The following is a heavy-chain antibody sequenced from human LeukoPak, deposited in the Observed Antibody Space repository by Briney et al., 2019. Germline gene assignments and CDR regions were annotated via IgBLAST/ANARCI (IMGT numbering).Heavy chain of an antibody. CDR1: GGSFSGYY. D-gene: IGHD2-8*02. V-gene: IGHV4-34*01. Sequence: PSETLSLTCAVYGGSFSGYYWSWIRQPPGKGLEWIGEINHSGSTNYNPSLKSRVTISVDTSKNQFSLKLSSVTAADTAVYYCARSISGGYPYFDYWGQGTLVTV. CDR2: INHSGST. J-gene: IGHJ4*02. CDR3: ARSISGGYPYFDY.